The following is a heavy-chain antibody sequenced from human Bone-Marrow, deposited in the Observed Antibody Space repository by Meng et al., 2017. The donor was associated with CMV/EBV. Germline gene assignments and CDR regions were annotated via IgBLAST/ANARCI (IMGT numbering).Heavy chain of an antibody. CDR2: IYSGGST. Sequence: GGSLRLSCAASGFTVSSNYMSWVRQAPGKGLEWVSVIYSGGSTYYADSVKGRFTISRDNSKNTLYLQMNSLRAEDTAVYYCASSGSAAFYPRFDPWAQGTLVTFSS. D-gene: IGHD2-2*01. CDR3: ASSGSAAFYPRFDP. CDR1: GFTVSSNY. V-gene: IGHV3-53*01. J-gene: IGHJ5*02.